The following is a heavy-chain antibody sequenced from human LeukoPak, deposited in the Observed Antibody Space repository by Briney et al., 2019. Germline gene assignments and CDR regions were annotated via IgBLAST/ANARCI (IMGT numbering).Heavy chain of an antibody. CDR3: ARDPRGGYTYSDG. D-gene: IGHD5-18*01. J-gene: IGHJ4*02. CDR2: IYSGGDT. CDR1: GLSVSTNY. Sequence: GRSLRPSCVVIGLSVSTNYMNWVRQAPGNGLEWVSVIYSGGDTYYADSVKGRFTISRDSSENPLYLQMDDLRAEDTAVYYCARDPRGGYTYSDGWGQGTLVTVSS. V-gene: IGHV3-53*01.